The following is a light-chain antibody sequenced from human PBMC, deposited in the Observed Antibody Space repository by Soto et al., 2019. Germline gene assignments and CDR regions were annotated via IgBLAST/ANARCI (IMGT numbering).Light chain of an antibody. CDR3: LQYENLPLT. J-gene: IGKJ4*01. CDR1: QDITNY. CDR2: DAS. V-gene: IGKV1-33*01. Sequence: DIQMTQSPSSLSASVGDTVTITCQASQDITNYLKWYQQKPGKAPKLLIYDASNLETGVPSRFSGHGSGTEFTFIISSLQPEDIGTYLCLQYENLPLTFGGGTKVEIK.